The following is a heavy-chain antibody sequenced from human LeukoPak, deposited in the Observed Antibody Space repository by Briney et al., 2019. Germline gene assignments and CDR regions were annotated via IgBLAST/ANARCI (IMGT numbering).Heavy chain of an antibody. CDR3: ASTYYYGSGSAPLYYYGMDV. J-gene: IGHJ6*02. CDR1: GFTVSSNY. V-gene: IGHV3-53*01. Sequence: GGSLRLSCAASGFTVSSNYMSWVRQAPGKGLEWVSVIYSGGSTYYADSVKGRFTISRDNSKNTLYLQMNSLRAEDTAVYYCASTYYYGSGSAPLYYYGMDVWGQGTTVTVSS. CDR2: IYSGGST. D-gene: IGHD3-10*01.